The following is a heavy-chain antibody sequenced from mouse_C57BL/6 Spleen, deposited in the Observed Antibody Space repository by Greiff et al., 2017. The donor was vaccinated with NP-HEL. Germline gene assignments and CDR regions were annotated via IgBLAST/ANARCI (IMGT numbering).Heavy chain of an antibody. CDR2: ISYDGSN. D-gene: IGHD3-1*01. CDR3: AREGDFGAMDY. CDR1: GYSITSGYY. V-gene: IGHV3-6*01. J-gene: IGHJ4*01. Sequence: DVQLQESGPGLVKPSQSLSLTCSVTGYSITSGYYWNWIRQVPGNKLEWTGYISYDGSNNYNPSLKNRISITRDTSKNQFFLKLNSVTTEDTATYYCAREGDFGAMDYWGQGTSVTVSS.